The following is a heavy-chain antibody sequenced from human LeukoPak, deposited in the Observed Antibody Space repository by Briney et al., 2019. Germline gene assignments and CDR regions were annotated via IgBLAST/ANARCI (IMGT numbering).Heavy chain of an antibody. CDR2: INSDGSTT. CDR3: ARVMYYYHSSGSIAVYYFDY. V-gene: IGHV3-74*01. D-gene: IGHD3-22*01. CDR1: GFTFSSHW. Sequence: PGGSLRLSCAASGFTFSSHWMHWVRQAPGKALVWVSCINSDGSTTSYADSVKGRFTISRDNAKNTLYLQMNSLRAEDTAVYYCARVMYYYHSSGSIAVYYFDYWGQGTLVTVSS. J-gene: IGHJ4*02.